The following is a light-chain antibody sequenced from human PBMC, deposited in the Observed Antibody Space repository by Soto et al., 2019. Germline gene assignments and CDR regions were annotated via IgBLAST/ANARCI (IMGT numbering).Light chain of an antibody. J-gene: IGLJ1*01. V-gene: IGLV2-8*01. Sequence: QSVLTQPPSASGSRGQSVTISCTGIKNDIGVYDFVSWYQHHPGKAPRLIIYEVVQRPSGVPDRFSGSKSGNTASLTVSGLQAADEADYFCKSYAGSNTYVFGSGTKVTVL. CDR2: EVV. CDR1: KNDIGVYDF. CDR3: KSYAGSNTYV.